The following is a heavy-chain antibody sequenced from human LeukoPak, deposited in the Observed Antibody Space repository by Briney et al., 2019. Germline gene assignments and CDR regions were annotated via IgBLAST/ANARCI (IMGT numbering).Heavy chain of an antibody. CDR2: IHPEDSYS. Sequence: GESLKISCKASGYVFIRHWIGCVRQVPWKGLEWMGVIHPEDSYSRYNAAFQGQATLSVDESTSTAYLQLSSLKASDTAIYYCARQNHYYYYMDVWGRGTTVTVSS. J-gene: IGHJ6*03. CDR3: ARQNHYYYYMDV. V-gene: IGHV5-51*01. CDR1: GYVFIRHW.